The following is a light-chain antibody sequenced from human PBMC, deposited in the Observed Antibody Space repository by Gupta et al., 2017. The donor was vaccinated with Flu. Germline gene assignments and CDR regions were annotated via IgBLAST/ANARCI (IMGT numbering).Light chain of an antibody. Sequence: ERITVTVRASQSVTDNVGLYQKKPGQAPRLLIYGECTRATGSPARFSGSGSGTEFTLTISSLQSEDFAVDNCLHYNNRTPRTFGGGTKVEIK. CDR2: GEC. V-gene: IGKV3-15*01. CDR3: LHYNNRTPRT. CDR1: QSVTDN. J-gene: IGKJ4*01.